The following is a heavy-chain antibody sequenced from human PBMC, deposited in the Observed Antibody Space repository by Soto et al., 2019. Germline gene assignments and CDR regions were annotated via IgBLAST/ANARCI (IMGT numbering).Heavy chain of an antibody. Sequence: SDTLSLTCTTSGCTISSYYWRWIRQPPGKGLEWVGYIYYSGSTNYNPSLKSRVTISVDTSKNQFSLKLSSVTAADTAVYYCARGALGYCSSTSCYAAEGYYYYYYMDVWGKGTTVT. CDR2: IYYSGST. CDR3: ARGALGYCSSTSCYAAEGYYYYYYMDV. V-gene: IGHV4-59*07. CDR1: GCTISSYY. D-gene: IGHD2-2*01. J-gene: IGHJ6*03.